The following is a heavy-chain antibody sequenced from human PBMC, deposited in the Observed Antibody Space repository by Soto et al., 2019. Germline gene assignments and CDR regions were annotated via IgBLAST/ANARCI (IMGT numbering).Heavy chain of an antibody. CDR1: GYTFTHFY. D-gene: IGHD3-9*01. CDR2: ISPHNFNT. V-gene: IGHV1-18*01. CDR3: ARDEGGYDILNGYYKAHHFDY. J-gene: IGHJ4*02. Sequence: ASVKVSCKASGYTFTHFYITWVRQAPGQGLEWMGAISPHNFNTNYAQKFRGRVTLTTEKSTNTAYVDLRSLTSDDTAVYYCARDEGGYDILNGYYKAHHFDYWGQGVPVTVSS.